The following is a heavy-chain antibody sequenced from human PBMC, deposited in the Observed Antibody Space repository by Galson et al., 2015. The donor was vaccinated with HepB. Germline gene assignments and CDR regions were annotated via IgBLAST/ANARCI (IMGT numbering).Heavy chain of an antibody. D-gene: IGHD2-8*02. CDR3: TTDVYYSTYWSWLDP. V-gene: IGHV3-15*01. CDR1: GFPFNNAW. CDR2: IKSKTDGETT. Sequence: SLRLSCAASGFPFNNAWMTWVSQAPGMGLEWVGRIKSKTDGETTDYAAPVKGRFTISRDDSNNRLYLQMNSLKPEDSAVYYCTTDVYYSTYWSWLDPWGQGTLVTVSS. J-gene: IGHJ5*02.